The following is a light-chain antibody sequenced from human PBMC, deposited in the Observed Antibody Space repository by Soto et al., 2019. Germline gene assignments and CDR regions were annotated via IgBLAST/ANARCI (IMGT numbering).Light chain of an antibody. CDR1: QSVGNN. J-gene: IGKJ4*01. V-gene: IGKV3-15*01. CDR2: GAS. Sequence: EIVMTQSPATLSVSPGERATLSCRASQSVGNNLLAWYQQRPCQAPRLLIYGASARAAGIPSRFSGSGSGTEFTLTINSLQSEDFAVYYCQQYKTWPLSFGGGTKVEV. CDR3: QQYKTWPLS.